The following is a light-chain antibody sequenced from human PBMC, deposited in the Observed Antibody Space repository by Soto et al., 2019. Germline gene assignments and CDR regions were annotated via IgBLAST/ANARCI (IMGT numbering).Light chain of an antibody. CDR1: QSLNNN. Sequence: EIVMTQSPATLSVSPGERATLSCRASQSLNNNLAWYQQKPGQAPRLLIYGASTTATGIPARFSGSGSGTEFTLTISSLQSEDFAVYYCQQYNNWPLTFGGGTKVEIK. CDR2: GAS. CDR3: QQYNNWPLT. V-gene: IGKV3D-15*01. J-gene: IGKJ4*01.